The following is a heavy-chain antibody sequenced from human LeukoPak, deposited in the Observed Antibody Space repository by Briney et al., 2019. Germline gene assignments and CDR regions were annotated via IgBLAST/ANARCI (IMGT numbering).Heavy chain of an antibody. CDR2: IIPIFGTA. CDR1: GGTFSSYA. V-gene: IGHV1-69*06. Sequence: SVKVSCKASGGTFSSYAISWVRQAPGQGLEWMGGIIPIFGTANYAQKFQGRVTITADKSTSTAYMELNSLRAEDTAVYYCAKDAYSSSWFYDYWGQGTLVTVSS. D-gene: IGHD6-13*01. J-gene: IGHJ4*02. CDR3: AKDAYSSSWFYDY.